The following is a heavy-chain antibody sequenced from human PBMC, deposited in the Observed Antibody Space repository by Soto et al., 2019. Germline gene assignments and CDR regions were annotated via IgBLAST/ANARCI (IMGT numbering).Heavy chain of an antibody. J-gene: IGHJ6*02. CDR2: ISWDGGST. CDR1: GFTFDDYT. CDR3: AKDIASEGVYYGMDV. Sequence: GGSLRLSCAASGFTFDDYTMHWVRQAPGKGLEWVSLISWDGGSTYYADSVKGRFTISRDNSKNSLYLQMNSLRTEDTALYYCAKDIASEGVYYGMDVWGQGTTVTVSS. V-gene: IGHV3-43*01. D-gene: IGHD2-2*01.